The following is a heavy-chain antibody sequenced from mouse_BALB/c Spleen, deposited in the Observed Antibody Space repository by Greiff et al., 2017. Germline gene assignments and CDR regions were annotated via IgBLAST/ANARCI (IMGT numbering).Heavy chain of an antibody. D-gene: IGHD1-1*01. V-gene: IGHV5-6-5*01. J-gene: IGHJ2*01. CDR3: ARGSITAFDY. Sequence: EVMLVESGGGLVKPGGSLKLSCAASGFPFSSYAMSWVRQTPEKRLEWVASISSGGSTYYPDSVKGRFTISRDNARNILYLQMSSLRSEDTAMYYCARGSITAFDYWGQGTTLTVSS. CDR2: ISSGGST. CDR1: GFPFSSYA.